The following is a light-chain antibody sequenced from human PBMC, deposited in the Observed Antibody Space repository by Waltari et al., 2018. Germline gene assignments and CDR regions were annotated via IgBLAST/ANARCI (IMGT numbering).Light chain of an antibody. CDR2: RNE. CDR1: RSNIGSNY. Sequence: QSVLTQPPSASGTPGQGVTIPCSGSRSNIGSNYVYWYQQLPGTAPKLLIYRNEQRPSGVPARFSGSKSGTSASLDISGLRSEDEADYHCATWDDNLSHWVFGGGTKMTVL. V-gene: IGLV1-47*01. CDR3: ATWDDNLSHWV. J-gene: IGLJ3*02.